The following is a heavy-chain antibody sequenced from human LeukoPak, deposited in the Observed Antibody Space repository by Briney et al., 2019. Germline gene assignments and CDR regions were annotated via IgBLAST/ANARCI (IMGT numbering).Heavy chain of an antibody. CDR2: ISWNGGSI. CDR3: AKMGAGLDY. J-gene: IGHJ4*02. CDR1: GFTFDDYA. V-gene: IGHV3-9*01. Sequence: PGGSLRLSCAASGFTFDDYAMHWVRQAPGKGLEWVSGISWNGGSIGYADSVKGRFTISRDNAKNSLYLQMNSLRAEDTALYYCAKMGAGLDYWGQGTLVTASS. D-gene: IGHD1-26*01.